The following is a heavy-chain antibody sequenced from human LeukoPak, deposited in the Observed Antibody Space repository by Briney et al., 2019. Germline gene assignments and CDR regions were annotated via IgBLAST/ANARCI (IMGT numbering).Heavy chain of an antibody. D-gene: IGHD2-2*01. Sequence: SETLSLTCAVYGGSFSGYYWSWIRQPPGKGLEWIGESNHSGSTNYNPSLKSRVPISVDTSKNQFSLKLSSVTAADTAVYYCARGGYCSSISCYPRWFDPWGQGTLVTVSS. CDR2: SNHSGST. V-gene: IGHV4-34*01. CDR3: ARGGYCSSISCYPRWFDP. CDR1: GGSFSGYY. J-gene: IGHJ5*02.